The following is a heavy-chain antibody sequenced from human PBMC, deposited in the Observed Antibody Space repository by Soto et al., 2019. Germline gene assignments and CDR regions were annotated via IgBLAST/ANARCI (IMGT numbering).Heavy chain of an antibody. CDR3: ARDGYKSYWFAT. Sequence: QLVETGGGLIQPGGSLRLSCAASGLTVSSNYMSWVRQAPGKGLEWVSIIYSGGNTYYSDSVKGRFTISRDNSKNTLYLQMNSLRADDTAVYYCARDGYKSYWFATWGQGTLVTVSS. CDR1: GLTVSSNY. D-gene: IGHD2-2*02. J-gene: IGHJ5*02. CDR2: IYSGGNT. V-gene: IGHV3-53*02.